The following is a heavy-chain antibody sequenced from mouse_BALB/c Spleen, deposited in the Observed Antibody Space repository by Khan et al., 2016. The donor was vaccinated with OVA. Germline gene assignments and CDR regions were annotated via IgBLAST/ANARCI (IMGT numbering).Heavy chain of an antibody. CDR2: ISTGGRKI. V-gene: IGHV5-9-1*01. Sequence: EVELVESGGGLVKPGGSLKLSCAASGLTFSSSAMSWVRQTPEKRLEWVATISTGGRKIYYADSVKGRFTISRDNAKNTLSLQMSSLRSEDTAMYYCARSITPVVAYYYRGQGPTLTVSS. J-gene: IGHJ2*01. CDR1: GLTFSSSA. CDR3: ARSITPVVAYYY. D-gene: IGHD1-1*01.